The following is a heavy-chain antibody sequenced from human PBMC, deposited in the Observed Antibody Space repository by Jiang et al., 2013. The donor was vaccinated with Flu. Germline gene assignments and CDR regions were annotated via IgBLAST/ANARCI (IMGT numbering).Heavy chain of an antibody. V-gene: IGHV4-39*01. D-gene: IGHD3-10*01. CDR1: GGSISSSSYY. Sequence: GPGLVKPSETLSLTCTVSGGSISSSSYYWGWIRQPPGKGLEWIGSIYYSGSTYYNPSLKSRVTISVDTSKNQFSLKLSSVTAADTAVYYCASTSIREDYYGSGSYPDAFDIWGQGTMVTVSS. CDR2: IYYSGST. J-gene: IGHJ3*02. CDR3: ASTSIREDYYGSGSYPDAFDI.